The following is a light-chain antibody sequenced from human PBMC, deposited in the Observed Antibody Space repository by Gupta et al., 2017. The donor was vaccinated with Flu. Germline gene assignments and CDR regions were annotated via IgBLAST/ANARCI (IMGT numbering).Light chain of an antibody. CDR2: KAS. V-gene: IGKV1-5*03. J-gene: IGKJ2*03. Sequence: DIQMTQSPSTLSASVGDRVTITCRASQSISSWLAWYQQKPGKAPKLLIYKASSLESGVHSSFSCSESGTEFTLTISSLQPDDFATYYCQQYNSYSYSFGQGTKMEIK. CDR1: QSISSW. CDR3: QQYNSYSYS.